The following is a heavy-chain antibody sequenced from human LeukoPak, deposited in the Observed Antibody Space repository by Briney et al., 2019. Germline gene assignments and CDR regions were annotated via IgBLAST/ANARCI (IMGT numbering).Heavy chain of an antibody. CDR3: ARRVVVAEIDY. CDR2: ISSSGST. D-gene: IGHD2-15*01. Sequence: PSETLSLTCTVSGDSISSGDYYWSWIRQPAGKGLEWIGRISSSGSTNYNPSLKSRVTISVDTSKNQFSLKLSSVTAADTAVYYCARRVVVAEIDYWGQGTLVTASS. J-gene: IGHJ4*02. CDR1: GDSISSGDYY. V-gene: IGHV4-61*02.